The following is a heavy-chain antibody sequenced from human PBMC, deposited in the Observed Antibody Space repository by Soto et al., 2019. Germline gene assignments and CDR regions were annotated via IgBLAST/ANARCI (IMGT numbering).Heavy chain of an antibody. J-gene: IGHJ5*02. Sequence: QVQLVQSGAEVKKPGSSVKVSCKDSGGTFSSYALSWVRQAPGPGLEWMGGIIPIFGTANYAQKFQGRVTITADKSTSTAYLELSSLRSEDTAVYYCARDYPDHYDSSGYYSGGWFDPWGQGTLVTVSS. CDR3: ARDYPDHYDSSGYYSGGWFDP. D-gene: IGHD3-22*01. CDR1: GGTFSSYA. V-gene: IGHV1-69*06. CDR2: IIPIFGTA.